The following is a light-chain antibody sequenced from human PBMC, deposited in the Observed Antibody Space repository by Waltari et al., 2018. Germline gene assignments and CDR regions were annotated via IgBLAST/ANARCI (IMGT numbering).Light chain of an antibody. V-gene: IGLV6-57*03. Sequence: NFMLTQPPSVSESPGKTVTISCTRSSGSIADNYVHWFQQRPGSAPIPVIYEDNQRPSGVPDRFSGSLDRSSNSASLTISGLKTEDEADYYCQSYDSSSLWVFGGGTSLTVL. J-gene: IGLJ3*02. CDR3: QSYDSSSLWV. CDR2: EDN. CDR1: SGSIADNY.